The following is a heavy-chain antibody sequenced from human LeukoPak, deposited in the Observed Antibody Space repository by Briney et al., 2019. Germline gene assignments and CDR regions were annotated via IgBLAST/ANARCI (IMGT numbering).Heavy chain of an antibody. J-gene: IGHJ4*02. V-gene: IGHV3-30*02. CDR3: AKGGSYLGYFDY. Sequence: PGGSLRLSCATSGFTFSSRGMHWVRQAPGKGLEWVAFIRYDGSEKDYADPVKGRFTISRDNSKNTLYLQMNSLRAEDTAVYYCAKGGSYLGYFDYWGQGTLVTVSS. D-gene: IGHD1-26*01. CDR1: GFTFSSRG. CDR2: IRYDGSEK.